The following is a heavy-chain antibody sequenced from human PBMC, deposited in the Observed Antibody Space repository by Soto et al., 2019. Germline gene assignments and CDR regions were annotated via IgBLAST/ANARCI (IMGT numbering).Heavy chain of an antibody. Sequence: GESLKISCKGSGYSFTTYWIGWVRQMPGKGLECMGIIYPVDSDTRYSPSFQGQVTISADKSISIAYLQWNSLKASDTAMYYCARRLYSSSPGDYFDYWGQGTLVTVSS. D-gene: IGHD6-6*01. J-gene: IGHJ4*02. CDR2: IYPVDSDT. CDR1: GYSFTTYW. V-gene: IGHV5-51*01. CDR3: ARRLYSSSPGDYFDY.